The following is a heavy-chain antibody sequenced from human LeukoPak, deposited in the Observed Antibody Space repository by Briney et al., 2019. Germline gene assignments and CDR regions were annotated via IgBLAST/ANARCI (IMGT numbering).Heavy chain of an antibody. Sequence: GGSLRLSCEASGFTFSSYEMNWVRQAPGKGLERVSYISRDSSTMDYSDSVKGRFTISRDNARNSLYLQLNSLTADDTAVYYCARELRGSGFDPWGQGTLVTVSA. J-gene: IGHJ5*02. CDR2: ISRDSSTM. V-gene: IGHV3-48*03. CDR3: ARELRGSGFDP. CDR1: GFTFSSYE. D-gene: IGHD6-19*01.